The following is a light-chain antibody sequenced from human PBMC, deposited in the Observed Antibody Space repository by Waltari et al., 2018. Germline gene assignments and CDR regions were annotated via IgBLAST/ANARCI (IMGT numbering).Light chain of an antibody. V-gene: IGLV2-14*03. CDR1: RRDVGAYDF. J-gene: IGLJ1*01. CDR2: DVT. CDR3: AAYTSSSNFV. Sequence: HSALTQPASVSGSPGQSITISCTGTRRDVGAYDFVSWYRQHPDKVPNLIIFDVTGRPSGISARFSGSKSGNTASLTISGLQADDEADYYCAAYTSSSNFVFGSGTTVTV.